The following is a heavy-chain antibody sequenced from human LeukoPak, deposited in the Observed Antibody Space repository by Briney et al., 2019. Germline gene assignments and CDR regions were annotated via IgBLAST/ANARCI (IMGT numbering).Heavy chain of an antibody. CDR3: ARADSGSYDFDY. CDR1: GYTFTSYD. Sequence: ASVTVSCKASGYTFTSYDINWVRQAPGQGLEWMGWMNPNSGNTGYAQKFQGRVTMTRNTSISTAYMELSSLRSEDAAVYYCARADSGSYDFDYWGQGTLVTVSS. J-gene: IGHJ4*02. D-gene: IGHD1-26*01. CDR2: MNPNSGNT. V-gene: IGHV1-8*01.